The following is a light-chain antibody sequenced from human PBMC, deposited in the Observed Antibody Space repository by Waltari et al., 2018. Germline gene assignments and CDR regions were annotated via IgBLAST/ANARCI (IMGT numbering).Light chain of an antibody. J-gene: IGLJ2*01. CDR1: SSDVGGYNY. Sequence: QSALTQPRSVSGSPGQSVTISCTGTSSDVGGYNYVSWYQQHPGKAPKLMIYDVSKRPSGVPVRFSGSNSGNTASLTISGLQAEDEADYYCCSYAGSYTEVFGGGTKLTVL. CDR2: DVS. CDR3: CSYAGSYTEV. V-gene: IGLV2-11*01.